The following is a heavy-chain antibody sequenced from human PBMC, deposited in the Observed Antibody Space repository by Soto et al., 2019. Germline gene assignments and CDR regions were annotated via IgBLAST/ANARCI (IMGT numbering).Heavy chain of an antibody. V-gene: IGHV4-4*07. D-gene: IGHD6-19*01. CDR3: ARVSPGIAVAGPDY. Sequence: QVQLQESGPGLVKPSETLSLTCTVSGGSISSYYWSWIRQPAGKGLEWIGRIYTSGSTNYNPSLKSRVTMSVDTYKKQFSLKLSSVTAADTAVYYCARVSPGIAVAGPDYWGQGTLVTVSS. CDR2: IYTSGST. J-gene: IGHJ4*02. CDR1: GGSISSYY.